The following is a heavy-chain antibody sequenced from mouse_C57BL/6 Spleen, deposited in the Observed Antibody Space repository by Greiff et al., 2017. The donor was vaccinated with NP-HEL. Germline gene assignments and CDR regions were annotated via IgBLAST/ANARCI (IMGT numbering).Heavy chain of an antibody. D-gene: IGHD3-2*02. Sequence: EVNLVESGGDLVKPGGPLKLSCAASGFTFSSYGMSWVRQTPDKRLEWVATISSGGSYTYYPDSVKGRFTISRDNAKNTLYLQMSSLKSEDTAMYYCARDSSGPYYFDYWGQGTTLTVSS. CDR2: ISSGGSYT. CDR1: GFTFSSYG. J-gene: IGHJ2*01. CDR3: ARDSSGPYYFDY. V-gene: IGHV5-6*01.